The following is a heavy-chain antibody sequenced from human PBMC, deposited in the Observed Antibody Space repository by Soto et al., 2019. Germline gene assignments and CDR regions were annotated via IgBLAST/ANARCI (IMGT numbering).Heavy chain of an antibody. D-gene: IGHD2-2*01. CDR3: ARGGDDIVVVPADFHY. Sequence: GGSLRLSCAASGFTFSSFSMNWVRQAPGKGLEWVSSISSSSSYIYYADSVKGRFTISRDNAKNSLYLQMNSLRAEDTAVYYCARGGDDIVVVPADFHYWGQGTLVTVSS. V-gene: IGHV3-21*01. J-gene: IGHJ4*02. CDR2: ISSSSSYI. CDR1: GFTFSSFS.